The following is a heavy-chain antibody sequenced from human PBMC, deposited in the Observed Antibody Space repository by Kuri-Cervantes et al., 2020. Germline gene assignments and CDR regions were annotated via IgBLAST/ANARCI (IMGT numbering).Heavy chain of an antibody. CDR1: GYTFSRYY. CDR2: INLSGGNT. D-gene: IGHD3-16*01. CDR3: ARERGQTSYFDY. V-gene: IGHV1-46*01. Sequence: ASVKVSCKASGYTFSRYYTHWVRQAPGQGLEWVGTINLSGGNTYYAHKYEGRVTMTRDTTTGTVYMELSSLRSEDTSVYYCARERGQTSYFDYWGQGTLVTVSS. J-gene: IGHJ4*02.